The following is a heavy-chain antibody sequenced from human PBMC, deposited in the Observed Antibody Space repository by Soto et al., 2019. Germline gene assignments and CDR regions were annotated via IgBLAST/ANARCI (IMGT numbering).Heavy chain of an antibody. D-gene: IGHD2-2*01. Sequence: QVQLQESGPGLVKPSGTLSLTCAVSGGSISSSNWWTWVRQPPGKGLGWIGEIYHSGSTNYNPSRKSRVTISVDKSNNQFSLKLSSVTAADTAVYYCTGVPAARVVGMDVWGQGTTVTVSS. CDR3: TGVPAARVVGMDV. V-gene: IGHV4-4*02. CDR2: IYHSGST. J-gene: IGHJ6*02. CDR1: GGSISSSNW.